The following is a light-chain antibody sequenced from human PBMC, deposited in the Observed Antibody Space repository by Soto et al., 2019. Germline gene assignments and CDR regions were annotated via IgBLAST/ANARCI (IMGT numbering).Light chain of an antibody. CDR2: AAS. CDR3: QHYNSYSEA. V-gene: IGKV1-5*01. J-gene: IGKJ1*01. CDR1: ESIDNW. Sequence: DIQMTPSPSTLSASVVDTVTITCRASESIDNWLAWYQQKPGKAPKLLIFAASTLVRGVPSRFSGRGSGTEFTLTISSLQPDDFATYYCQHYNSYSEAFGQGTKVDIK.